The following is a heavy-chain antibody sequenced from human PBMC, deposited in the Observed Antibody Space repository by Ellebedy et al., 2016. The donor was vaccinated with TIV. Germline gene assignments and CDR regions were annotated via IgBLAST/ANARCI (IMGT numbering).Heavy chain of an antibody. D-gene: IGHD4-11*01. V-gene: IGHV3-30-3*01. J-gene: IGHJ4*02. CDR1: GFTFSSYA. CDR3: ARDYRTTVTTTLDY. CDR2: ISYDGSSK. Sequence: GEPLKISCAASGFTFSSYAMHWVRQAPGKGLEWVAVISYDGSSKYYADSVKGRFSISRDNSKNILYLEMHSLRAEDTAVYYCARDYRTTVTTTLDYWGQGTLVTVSS.